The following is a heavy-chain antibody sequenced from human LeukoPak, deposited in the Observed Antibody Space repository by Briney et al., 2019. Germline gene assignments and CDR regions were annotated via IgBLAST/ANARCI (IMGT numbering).Heavy chain of an antibody. CDR1: GFTFSSYG. V-gene: IGHV3-30*18. J-gene: IGHJ4*02. CDR2: ISYDGSNK. Sequence: GGSLRLSCAASGFTFSSYGMHWVRQAPGKGLEGVAVISYDGSNKYYADSVKGRFTSSRDNSKNTLYLQMNSLRAEDTAVYYCAKDRIVVVPAAMFDVDYWGQGTLVTVSS. D-gene: IGHD2-2*01. CDR3: AKDRIVVVPAAMFDVDY.